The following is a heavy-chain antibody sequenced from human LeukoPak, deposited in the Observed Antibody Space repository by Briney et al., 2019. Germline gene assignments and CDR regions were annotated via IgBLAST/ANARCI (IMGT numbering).Heavy chain of an antibody. CDR1: GFPFSSAW. D-gene: IGHD6-19*01. V-gene: IGHV3-15*01. CDR2: ITSKTHGGTT. J-gene: IGHJ4*02. Sequence: GGSLRLSCASSGFPFSSAWMSWVRQAPGKGLEWVGRITSKTHGGTTDYAAPVKGRFTISRDDSKNIFYLQMNSLKTEHTAVYYCTTSPVPGLDYWGQGTLVTVSS. CDR3: TTSPVPGLDY.